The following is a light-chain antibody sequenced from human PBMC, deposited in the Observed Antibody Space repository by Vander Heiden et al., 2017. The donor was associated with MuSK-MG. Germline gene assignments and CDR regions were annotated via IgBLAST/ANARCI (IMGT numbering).Light chain of an antibody. J-gene: IGKJ4*01. CDR3: QESDSAPQA. V-gene: IGKV1-39*01. Sequence: DSQMTQSPSSLSASVGDRDTITCRASLTSGSYLNWYQQKTVRAPNLLIYAASSLQSPVPSRFSGSRAVTDFTIIISSLQPEDFATYYCQESDSAPQAFGGGTKVEI. CDR2: AAS. CDR1: LTSGSY.